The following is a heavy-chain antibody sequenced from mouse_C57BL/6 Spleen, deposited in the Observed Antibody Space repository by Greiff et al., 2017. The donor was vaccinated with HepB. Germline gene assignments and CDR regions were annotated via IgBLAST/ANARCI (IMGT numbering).Heavy chain of an antibody. CDR2: IDPSDSYT. Sequence: QVQLQQPGAELVMPGASVKLSCKASGYTFTSYWMHWVKQRPGHGLEWIGEIDPSDSYTNYNQKFKGKSTLTVDKSSSTAYMQLSSLTSEDSAVYYCARTITTVVATDYAMDYWGQGTSVTVSS. D-gene: IGHD1-1*01. CDR3: ARTITTVVATDYAMDY. J-gene: IGHJ4*01. CDR1: GYTFTSYW. V-gene: IGHV1-69*01.